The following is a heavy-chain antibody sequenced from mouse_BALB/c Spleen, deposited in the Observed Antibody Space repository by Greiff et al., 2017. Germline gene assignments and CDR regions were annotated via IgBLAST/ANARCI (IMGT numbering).Heavy chain of an antibody. D-gene: IGHD2-14*01. Sequence: VQLQQSGAELVRSGASVKLSCTASGFNIKDYYMHWVKQRPEQGLEWIGWIDPENGDTEYAPKFQGKATMTADTSSNTAYLQLSSLTSEDTAVYYCKELYGYDVFAYWGQGTLVTVSA. CDR2: IDPENGDT. CDR3: KELYGYDVFAY. CDR1: GFNIKDYY. V-gene: IGHV14-4*02. J-gene: IGHJ3*01.